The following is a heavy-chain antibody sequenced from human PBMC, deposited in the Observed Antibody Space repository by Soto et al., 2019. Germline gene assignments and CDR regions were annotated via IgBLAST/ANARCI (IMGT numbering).Heavy chain of an antibody. Sequence: GGSLRLSCAASGFNFISYAMTWVRQAPGKGLEWVSSVSGGGSSKYYADSVKGRFTISRDNSKNTLYLQMNGLGAEDTAVYYCAKDLPGELLPNCLDPWGQGTLVTVSS. D-gene: IGHD1-7*01. J-gene: IGHJ5*02. CDR3: AKDLPGELLPNCLDP. CDR1: GFNFISYA. CDR2: VSGGGSSK. V-gene: IGHV3-23*01.